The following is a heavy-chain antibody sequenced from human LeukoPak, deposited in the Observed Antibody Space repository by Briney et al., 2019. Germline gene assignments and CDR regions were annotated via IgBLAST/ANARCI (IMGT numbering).Heavy chain of an antibody. Sequence: PGGSLRLSCAASGFTFSSYSMSWVRQAPGKGLEWVANIQQDGSERYYVDSMKGRFNISRDNAKNSLYLQMNSLRAEDTAVYYCAKVCGSTSCYAGENWFDPWGQGTLVTVSS. V-gene: IGHV3-7*05. CDR1: GFTFSSYS. CDR2: IQQDGSER. J-gene: IGHJ5*02. CDR3: AKVCGSTSCYAGENWFDP. D-gene: IGHD2-2*01.